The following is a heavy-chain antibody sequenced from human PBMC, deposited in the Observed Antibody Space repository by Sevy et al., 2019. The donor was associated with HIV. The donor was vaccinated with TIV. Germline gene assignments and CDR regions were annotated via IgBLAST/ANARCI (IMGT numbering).Heavy chain of an antibody. CDR3: AEDRGGSWSVDY. CDR2: ISYDGKNE. Sequence: GGSLRLSCAGSGFTFYNYGIHWVRQAPGKGLEWVTMISYDGKNENYADSVKGRFTISRDNSKNTVLLQMNSLRPDDTAVDYCAEDRGGSWSVDYWGQGTLVTVSS. CDR1: GFTFYNYG. D-gene: IGHD6-13*01. V-gene: IGHV3-30*18. J-gene: IGHJ4*02.